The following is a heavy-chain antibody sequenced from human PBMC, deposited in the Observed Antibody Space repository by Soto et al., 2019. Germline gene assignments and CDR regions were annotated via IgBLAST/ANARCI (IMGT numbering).Heavy chain of an antibody. J-gene: IGHJ3*02. V-gene: IGHV1-18*01. CDR2: ISANNGNT. CDR1: GGTFSSYA. Sequence: ASVKVSCKASGGTFSSYAISWVRQAPGQGLEWMGGISANNGNTNYAQKLQGRVTMTTDKSTSTAYMELRSLRSDDTAVYYCASQVHGSTAGAIRGQGTMVTVSS. D-gene: IGHD2-15*01. CDR3: ASQVHGSTAGAI.